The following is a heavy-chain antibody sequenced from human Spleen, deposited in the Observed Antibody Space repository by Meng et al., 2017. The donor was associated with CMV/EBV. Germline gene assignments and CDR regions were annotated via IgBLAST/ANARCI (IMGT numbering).Heavy chain of an antibody. V-gene: IGHV4-59*01. CDR1: GGSISSYY. CDR2: IYFSGST. D-gene: IGHD1-26*01. CDR3: ARASGATTRDAFDI. Sequence: SETLSLTCTVSGGSISSYYWSWIRQPPGKGLEWIGYIYFSGSTSYNPSLKSRLTISVDASKNKFSLKLSSVTAADTAVYYCARASGATTRDAFDIWGQGTMVT. J-gene: IGHJ3*02.